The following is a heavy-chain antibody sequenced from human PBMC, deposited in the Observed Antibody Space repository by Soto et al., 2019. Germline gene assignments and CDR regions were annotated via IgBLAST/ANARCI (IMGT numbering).Heavy chain of an antibody. J-gene: IGHJ4*02. Sequence: QSGGSLRLSCAASGFTFSSYGMHWVRQAPGKGLEWVAVISYDGSNKYYADSVKGRFTISRDNSKNTLYLQMNSLRAEDTAVYYCAKDGGYCSGGSCYGSFDYWGQGTLVTVSS. CDR1: GFTFSSYG. D-gene: IGHD2-15*01. CDR3: AKDGGYCSGGSCYGSFDY. CDR2: ISYDGSNK. V-gene: IGHV3-30*18.